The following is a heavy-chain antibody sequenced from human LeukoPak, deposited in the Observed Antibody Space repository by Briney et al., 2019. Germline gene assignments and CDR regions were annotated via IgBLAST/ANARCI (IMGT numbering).Heavy chain of an antibody. CDR3: ARIRDGYNDAYDI. Sequence: KASETLSLTCAVYGGSFSGYYWSWIRQPPGKGLEWIGEINHSGSTNYNPSLKSRVTISVDTSKNQFSLKLSSVTAADTAVYYCARIRDGYNDAYDIWGQGTMVTVSS. CDR2: INHSGST. D-gene: IGHD5-24*01. V-gene: IGHV4-34*01. J-gene: IGHJ3*02. CDR1: GGSFSGYY.